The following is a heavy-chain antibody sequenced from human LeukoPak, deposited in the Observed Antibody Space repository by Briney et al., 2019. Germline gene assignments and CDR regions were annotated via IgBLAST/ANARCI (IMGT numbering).Heavy chain of an antibody. V-gene: IGHV3-23*01. J-gene: IGHJ4*02. CDR1: GFTFSSYS. D-gene: IGHD1-14*01. CDR3: AKSNPSRVGYFDY. Sequence: GGSLRLSCAASGFTFSSYSMSWVRQAPGEGLEWVSTILNSGGRTLYADSVRGRFNISRDNPRNTLYLQVNSLRAEDTAVYYCAKSNPSRVGYFDYWSQGTLVTVSS. CDR2: ILNSGGRT.